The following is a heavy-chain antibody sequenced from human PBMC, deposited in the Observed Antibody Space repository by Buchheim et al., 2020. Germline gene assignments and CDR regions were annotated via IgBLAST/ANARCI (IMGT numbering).Heavy chain of an antibody. J-gene: IGHJ6*02. CDR1: GYSFTSYW. CDR3: ARQLRRGFYYYSMDV. V-gene: IGHV5-10-1*03. D-gene: IGHD1-1*01. Sequence: EVQLVQSGAEVKKPGESLRISCKGSGYSFTSYWISWVRQMPGKGLEWMGRIDSSDSYTNYSPSFQVHVTISADKSISTTFPQCSSLKAADTAMYYCARQLRRGFYYYSMDVWGQGTT. CDR2: IDSSDSYT.